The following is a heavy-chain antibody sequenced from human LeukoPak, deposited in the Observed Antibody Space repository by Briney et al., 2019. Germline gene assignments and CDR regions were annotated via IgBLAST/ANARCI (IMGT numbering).Heavy chain of an antibody. V-gene: IGHV4-4*08. CDR1: GGSFSGYY. J-gene: IGHJ4*02. CDR3: ARDREVGATGYYFDY. Sequence: SETLSLTCAVYGGSFSGYYWSWIRQPPGKGLEWIGYIYNSGSTNYNPSLKSRVTISVDTSKNHFSLRLSSVTAADTAVYYCARDREVGATGYYFDYWGQGTLVTVSS. D-gene: IGHD1-26*01. CDR2: IYNSGST.